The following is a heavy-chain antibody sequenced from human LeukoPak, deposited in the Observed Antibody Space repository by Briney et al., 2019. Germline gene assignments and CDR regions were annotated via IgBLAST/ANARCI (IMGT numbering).Heavy chain of an antibody. CDR3: ARTTSMTASGYDY. CDR1: GYTFTNYH. J-gene: IGHJ4*02. D-gene: IGHD2-21*02. Sequence: ASVKVSCKASGYTFTNYHINWVRRASGQGLDWMTWINPDTGDKGYARKFQDRVTITTDTSISTAYMELSSLSSEDTAVYFCARTTSMTASGYDYWGQGTLVSVSS. V-gene: IGHV1-8*03. CDR2: INPDTGDK.